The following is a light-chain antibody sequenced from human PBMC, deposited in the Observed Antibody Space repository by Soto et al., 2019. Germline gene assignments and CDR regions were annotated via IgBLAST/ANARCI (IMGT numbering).Light chain of an antibody. V-gene: IGKV3-20*01. CDR2: GAS. J-gene: IGKJ1*01. Sequence: ELVLTQSPGTLSLSPGERATLSCRASQSVSSSYLAWYQQKPGQAPRLLIYGASSRATVIPDRFSGSGSGTDFTLTISRLEPEDFAVYYCQQDGSSPRTFGQGTKVEIK. CDR3: QQDGSSPRT. CDR1: QSVSSSY.